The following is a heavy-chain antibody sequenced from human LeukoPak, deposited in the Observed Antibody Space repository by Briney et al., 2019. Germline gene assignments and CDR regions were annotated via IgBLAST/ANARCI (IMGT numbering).Heavy chain of an antibody. D-gene: IGHD2-2*02. CDR1: GGSISSSNW. CDR3: ARQEGRAIRNNWFDP. CDR2: IYHSGST. V-gene: IGHV4-4*02. Sequence: KSSETLSLTCAVSGGSISSSNWWSWVRQPPGKGLEWIGEIYHSGSTNYNPSLKSRVTISVDTSKNQFSLKLSSVTAADTAVYYCARQEGRAIRNNWFDPWGQGTLVTVSS. J-gene: IGHJ5*02.